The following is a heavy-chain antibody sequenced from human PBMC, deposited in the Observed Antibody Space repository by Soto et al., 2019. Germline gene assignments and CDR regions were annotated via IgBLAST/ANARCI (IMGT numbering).Heavy chain of an antibody. CDR2: SHYSGST. CDR3: ARGNRPYESFDY. CDR1: GDSIRSGYYY. V-gene: IGHV4-30-4*01. J-gene: IGHJ4*02. Sequence: QVQLQESGPGLVTPSQTLSLTCTVSGDSIRSGYYYWSWIRQPPGKGLEWIGYSHYSGSTYYNPSLRGRVIISVDTSKNQFSLSLSSVTAADTAVLYGARGNRPYESFDYWGQGTLVTVSS. D-gene: IGHD3-3*01.